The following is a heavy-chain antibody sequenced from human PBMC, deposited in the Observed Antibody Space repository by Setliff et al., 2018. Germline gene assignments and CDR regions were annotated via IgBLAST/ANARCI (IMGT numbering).Heavy chain of an antibody. CDR3: AKDDLVVAATLNWFDP. Sequence: GGSLRLSCAASGFTFDDYAMHWVRQAPGKGLEWVSGMSWNSGSIGYADSVKGRFTISRDNSKNTLYLQMNSLRAEDTAVYYCAKDDLVVAATLNWFDPWGQGTLVTVSS. CDR1: GFTFDDYA. V-gene: IGHV3-9*01. CDR2: MSWNSGSI. D-gene: IGHD2-15*01. J-gene: IGHJ5*02.